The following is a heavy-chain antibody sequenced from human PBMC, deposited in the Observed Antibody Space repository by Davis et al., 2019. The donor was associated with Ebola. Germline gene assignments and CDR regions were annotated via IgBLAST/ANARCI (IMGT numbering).Heavy chain of an antibody. CDR2: ISYDGSNK. J-gene: IGHJ4*02. CDR1: GFTFSSYA. D-gene: IGHD2-2*02. Sequence: GESLKISCAASGFTFSSYAMHWVRQAPGKGLEWVAVISYDGSNKYYADSVKGRFTISRDNSKNTLYLQMNSLRAEDTAVYYCAKDRVVVVPAAIRDFGYWGQGTLVTVSS. V-gene: IGHV3-30-3*01. CDR3: AKDRVVVVPAAIRDFGY.